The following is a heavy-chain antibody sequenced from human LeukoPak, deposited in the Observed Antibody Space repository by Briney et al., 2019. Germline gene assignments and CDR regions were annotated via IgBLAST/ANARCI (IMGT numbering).Heavy chain of an antibody. CDR1: GFTFSAFW. CDR3: ARDPYSSSSIYFQH. Sequence: GGSLRLSCAASGFTFSAFWMHWVRQAPGKGLVWVSRINSDGSSTTYADSVKGRFTVSRDNAKNTLYLQMDSLRAEDSAVYYCARDPYSSSSIYFQHWGQGTLVTVSS. CDR2: INSDGSST. D-gene: IGHD6-6*01. J-gene: IGHJ1*01. V-gene: IGHV3-74*01.